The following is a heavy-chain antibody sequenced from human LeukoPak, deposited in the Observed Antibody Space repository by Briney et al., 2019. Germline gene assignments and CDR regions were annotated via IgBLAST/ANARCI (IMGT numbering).Heavy chain of an antibody. CDR3: ARDSPNWETQACDY. CDR2: IKQDGSEK. D-gene: IGHD1-1*01. CDR1: GFTFSSYW. J-gene: IGHJ4*02. V-gene: IGHV3-7*01. Sequence: PGGSLRLSCAASGFTFSSYWMSWVRQAPGKGLEWVANIKQDGSEKYYVDSVKGRFTISRDNAKNSLYLQMNSLRAEDTAVYYCARDSPNWETQACDYWGQGTLVTVSS.